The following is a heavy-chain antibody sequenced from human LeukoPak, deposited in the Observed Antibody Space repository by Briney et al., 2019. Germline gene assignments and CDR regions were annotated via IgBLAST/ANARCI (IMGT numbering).Heavy chain of an antibody. D-gene: IGHD3-3*01. CDR2: ISYDGTNK. J-gene: IGHJ4*02. CDR1: GFTYSSYG. Sequence: GGSLRLPCAASGFTYSSYGMHWVRQAPGKGLEWVAIISYDGTNKYYADSVKGRFTISRDNPKNTLYLQMDSLRAEDTAVYYCAKEDLPEYYDFWRGYYMAYFGCRGQGALVTVSS. CDR3: AKEDLPEYYDFWRGYYMAYFGC. V-gene: IGHV3-30*18.